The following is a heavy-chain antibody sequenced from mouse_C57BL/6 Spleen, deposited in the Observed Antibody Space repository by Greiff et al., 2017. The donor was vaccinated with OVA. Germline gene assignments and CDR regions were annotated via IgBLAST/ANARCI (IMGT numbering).Heavy chain of an antibody. CDR1: GYSFTGYY. D-gene: IGHD1-1*01. CDR3: ANYYGSSYEFAY. V-gene: IGHV1-42*01. CDR2: INPSTGGT. Sequence: VQLQQSGPELVKPGASVKISCKASGYSFTGYYMNWVKQSPEKSLEWIGEINPSTGGTTYNQKFKAKATLTVDKSSSTAYMQLKSLTSEDDAVYYCANYYGSSYEFAYWGQGTLVTVSA. J-gene: IGHJ3*01.